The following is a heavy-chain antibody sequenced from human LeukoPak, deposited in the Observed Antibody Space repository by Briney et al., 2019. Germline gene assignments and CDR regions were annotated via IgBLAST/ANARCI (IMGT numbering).Heavy chain of an antibody. CDR2: IIPIFCTA. CDR3: AREGEVRAGRRSYQLPPAAFDI. V-gene: IGHV1-69*05. J-gene: IGHJ3*02. Sequence: GGPVKVSCKASGGTLSSYAISWVGQAPGQRLEWMGGIIPIFCTANYAQKFQGRVTITTDESTSTAYMELSSLRSEDTAVYYCAREGEVRAGRRSYQLPPAAFDIWGQGTMVTVSS. D-gene: IGHD2-2*01. CDR1: GGTLSSYA.